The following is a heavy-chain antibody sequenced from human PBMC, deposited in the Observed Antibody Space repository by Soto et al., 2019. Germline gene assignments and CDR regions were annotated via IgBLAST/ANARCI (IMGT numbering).Heavy chain of an antibody. CDR3: ARSSIAARHYYYYGMDV. J-gene: IGHJ6*02. CDR1: GFTFSDYY. D-gene: IGHD6-6*01. V-gene: IGHV3-11*01. CDR2: ISSSGSTI. Sequence: QVQLVESGGGLVKPGGSLRLSCAASGFTFSDYYMSWIRQAPGKGLEWVSYISSSGSTIYYADSVKGRFTISRDNAKNSLYLQMNSLRAEDTAVYYCARSSIAARHYYYYGMDVWRQGSTVTVSS.